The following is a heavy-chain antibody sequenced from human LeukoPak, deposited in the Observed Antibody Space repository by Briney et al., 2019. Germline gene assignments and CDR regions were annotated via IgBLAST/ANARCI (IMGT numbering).Heavy chain of an antibody. D-gene: IGHD2/OR15-2a*01. V-gene: IGHV3-33*08. Sequence: GGSLRLSCAASGFTFSSYGMHWVRQAPGKGLEWVALIWYDGSNKCYTDSVKGRLTISRDNSKNTLYLQMNSLRAEDTAIYYCAREGPRGNSQFDYWGQGTLVTVSS. J-gene: IGHJ4*02. CDR1: GFTFSSYG. CDR2: IWYDGSNK. CDR3: AREGPRGNSQFDY.